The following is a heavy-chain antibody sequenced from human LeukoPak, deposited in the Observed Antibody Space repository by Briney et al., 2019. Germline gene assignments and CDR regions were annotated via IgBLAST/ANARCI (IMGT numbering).Heavy chain of an antibody. Sequence: PSETLSLTCTVSGGSISSSSYYWGWIRQPPGKGLEWIGSIYYSGSSYYNPSLKSRVTISVDTSNNQFSLRLSSVTAADTAVYYCARHEHDYINYRYYYYGMDVWGQGTTVTVSS. CDR2: IYYSGSS. V-gene: IGHV4-39*01. CDR1: GGSISSSSYY. D-gene: IGHD4-11*01. J-gene: IGHJ6*02. CDR3: ARHEHDYINYRYYYYGMDV.